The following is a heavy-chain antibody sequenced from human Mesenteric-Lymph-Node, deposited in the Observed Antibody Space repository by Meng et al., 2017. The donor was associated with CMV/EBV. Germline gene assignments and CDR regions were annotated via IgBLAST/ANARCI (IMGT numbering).Heavy chain of an antibody. CDR1: GFSFSSYT. CDR2: MSLSGSYI. J-gene: IGHJ4*02. D-gene: IGHD1-26*01. Sequence: GGSLRLSCAASGFSFSSYTMNWVGQAPGKGLEWVSSMSLSGSYIKYPDPMKARFTISRDNAKNSLYLQMDGLRADDTAVYYCARETGEGFMDYWGQGTLVTVSS. V-gene: IGHV3-21*01. CDR3: ARETGEGFMDY.